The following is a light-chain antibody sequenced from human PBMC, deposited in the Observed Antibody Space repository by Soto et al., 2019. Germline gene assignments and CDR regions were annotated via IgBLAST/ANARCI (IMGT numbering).Light chain of an antibody. V-gene: IGLV2-11*01. CDR3: CSYAGSQRHV. Sequence: QSALTQPRSVSGSPGQSVTISCTGTSSDVGGYNYVSWYHQHPGKAPKVMIYDVSERPSGVPDRFSGSKSGKTASLSIWELQAEDEADYYCCSYAGSQRHVFGTGTKVPVL. CDR1: SSDVGGYNY. J-gene: IGLJ1*01. CDR2: DVS.